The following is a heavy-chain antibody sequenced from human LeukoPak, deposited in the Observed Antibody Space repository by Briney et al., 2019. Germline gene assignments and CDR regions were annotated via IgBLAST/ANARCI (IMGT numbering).Heavy chain of an antibody. CDR1: GGSFSGYY. J-gene: IGHJ5*02. Sequence: SETLSLTCAVYGGSFSGYYWSWIRQPPGKGLEWIGEINHSGSTNYNPSLKSRATISVDTSKNQFSLKLSSVTAADTAVYYCARRILTMVRGGGNWFDPWGQGTLVTVSS. CDR2: INHSGST. D-gene: IGHD3-10*01. CDR3: ARRILTMVRGGGNWFDP. V-gene: IGHV4-34*01.